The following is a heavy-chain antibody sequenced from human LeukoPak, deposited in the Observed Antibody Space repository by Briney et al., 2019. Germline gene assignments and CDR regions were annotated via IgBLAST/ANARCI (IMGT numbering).Heavy chain of an antibody. D-gene: IGHD1-14*01. CDR1: GFTFSSYS. V-gene: IGHV3-48*04. J-gene: IGHJ4*02. Sequence: GGSLRLSCAASGFTFSSYSMNWVRQAPGKGLEWVSYISSGSSTIYYADSVKGRFTISRDNAKNSLYLQMNSLRAEDTAVYYCARVREPTPTSDYWGQGTLVTVSS. CDR2: ISSGSSTI. CDR3: ARVREPTPTSDY.